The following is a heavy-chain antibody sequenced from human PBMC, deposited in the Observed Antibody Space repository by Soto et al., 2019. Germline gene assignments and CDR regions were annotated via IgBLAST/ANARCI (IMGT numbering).Heavy chain of an antibody. Sequence: GGSLRLSCAASGFIFSHYAMSWVRQAPGKGLEWVSGIGGGGDDTNYADSVKGRFTISRDNSKNTLFLQMNSLRVEDTAVYYCAKDAVPRNDLWDYFEFGGQGTLVTVSS. CDR1: GFIFSHYA. D-gene: IGHD1-1*01. CDR3: AKDAVPRNDLWDYFEF. CDR2: IGGGGDDT. J-gene: IGHJ4*02. V-gene: IGHV3-23*01.